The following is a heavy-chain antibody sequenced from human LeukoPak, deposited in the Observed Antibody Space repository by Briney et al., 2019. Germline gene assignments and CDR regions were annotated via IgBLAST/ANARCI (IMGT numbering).Heavy chain of an antibody. Sequence: GGSLRLSCAVSGFTFSDFWFHWVRQTPGKGPEWVSRISPDGTAIAYADSVKGRFTVSRDNAKSTLYLQMSSLRAEDTAMYYCARVLAGRGCIDYWGQGNLVTVSS. CDR2: ISPDGTAI. D-gene: IGHD6-19*01. CDR3: ARVLAGRGCIDY. J-gene: IGHJ4*02. V-gene: IGHV3-74*01. CDR1: GFTFSDFW.